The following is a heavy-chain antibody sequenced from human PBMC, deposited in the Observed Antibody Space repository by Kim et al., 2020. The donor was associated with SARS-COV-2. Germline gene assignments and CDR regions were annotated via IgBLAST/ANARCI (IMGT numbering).Heavy chain of an antibody. CDR2: IIPIFGTT. CDR3: ARDMGYCSGGSCYDYYYGMGV. J-gene: IGHJ6*02. D-gene: IGHD2-15*01. V-gene: IGHV1-69*13. CDR1: GGTFSNYA. Sequence: SVKVSCKASGGTFSNYAISWVRQAPGQGLEWMGGIIPIFGTTNYAQKFQGRVTITADESTSTAYMELSSLRSEDTAVYYCARDMGYCSGGSCYDYYYGMGVWGQGPRVTLS.